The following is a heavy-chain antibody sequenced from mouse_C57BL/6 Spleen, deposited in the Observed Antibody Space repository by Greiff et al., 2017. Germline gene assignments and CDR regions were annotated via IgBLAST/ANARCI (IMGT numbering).Heavy chain of an antibody. CDR3: ARGDNYDGYNWYFDV. D-gene: IGHD2-3*01. CDR1: GYTFTSYW. CDR2: IDPSDSYT. Sequence: QVQLQQPGAELVMPGASVKLSCKASGYTFTSYWMHWVKQRPGQGLEWIGEIDPSDSYTNYNQKFKGKSTLTVDKSSSTAYMQLSSLTSEDSAVYYWARGDNYDGYNWYFDVWGTGTTVTVSS. J-gene: IGHJ1*03. V-gene: IGHV1-69*01.